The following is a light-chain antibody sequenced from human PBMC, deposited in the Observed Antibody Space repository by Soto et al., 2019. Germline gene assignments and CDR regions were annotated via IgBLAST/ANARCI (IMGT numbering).Light chain of an antibody. CDR3: MQALQTPPYT. CDR2: LGS. Sequence: DLVMTQSPLSLPVTPGEPSSISCRSSQSLLHSNGYNFLDWYLQKPGQSPQLLIHLGSNRASGVPDRFSGCGSGTDFTLRISRVEAEDVGVYYCMQALQTPPYTFGQGTKVEIK. CDR1: QSLLHSNGYNF. J-gene: IGKJ2*01. V-gene: IGKV2-28*01.